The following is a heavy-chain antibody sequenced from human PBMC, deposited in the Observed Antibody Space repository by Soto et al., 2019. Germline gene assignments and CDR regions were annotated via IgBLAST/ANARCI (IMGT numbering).Heavy chain of an antibody. CDR1: GDTFNFYT. CDR2: IIPMVGMS. D-gene: IGHD3-10*01. J-gene: IGHJ4*02. V-gene: IGHV1-69*02. CDR3: ATSYGSGSSPFDY. Sequence: SVKVSCKASGDTFNFYTFSWVRQAPGQGLEWMGRIIPMVGMSNYAQKFQGRVTIIADRSTNTTYMQLSSLRSEDTALYYCATSYGSGSSPFDYWGQGTPVTVSS.